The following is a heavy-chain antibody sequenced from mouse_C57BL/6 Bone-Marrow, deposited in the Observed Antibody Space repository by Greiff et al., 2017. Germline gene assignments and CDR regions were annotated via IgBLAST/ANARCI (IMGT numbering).Heavy chain of an antibody. J-gene: IGHJ3*01. D-gene: IGHD4-1*01. CDR1: GYTFTSYW. V-gene: IGHV1-50*01. Sequence: VQLQQPGAELVKPGASVKLSCKASGYTFTSYWMQWVKQRPGQGLEWIGEIDPSDSYTNYNQQFKGKATLTVDTSSSTAYMQLSSLTPEDSAVYYCASPGAWFAYWGQGTLVTVSA. CDR2: IDPSDSYT. CDR3: ASPGAWFAY.